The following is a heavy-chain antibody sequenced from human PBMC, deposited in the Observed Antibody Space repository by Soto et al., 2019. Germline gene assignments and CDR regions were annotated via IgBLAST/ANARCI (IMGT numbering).Heavy chain of an antibody. Sequence: QGHLVPSGPEVKKPGASVKVSCKASGYTFITYGFTWVRQAPGQGLEWMGWVSAYNGNTNYAQELQGRVTMTTDTSTNAASMELRSLTPHDTAVYFCARGQFGDLDYWGQGAVVTVSS. D-gene: IGHD4-17*01. CDR1: GYTFITYG. V-gene: IGHV1-18*01. CDR2: VSAYNGNT. CDR3: ARGQFGDLDY. J-gene: IGHJ4*02.